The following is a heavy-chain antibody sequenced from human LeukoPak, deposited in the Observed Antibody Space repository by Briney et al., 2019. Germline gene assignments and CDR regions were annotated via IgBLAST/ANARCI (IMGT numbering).Heavy chain of an antibody. CDR2: ISGSGETP. J-gene: IGHJ4*02. D-gene: IGHD3-9*01. V-gene: IGHV3-23*01. CDR3: ARSHTGYPSDFDY. Sequence: PGGSLRLSCAASGFTFSSYAMHWVRQAPGKGLEWVSSISGSGETPFYADSVKGRFTISRDHSRNTVSLQMNSLRAEDTAIYFCARSHTGYPSDFDYWGRGTLVTVSS. CDR1: GFTFSSYA.